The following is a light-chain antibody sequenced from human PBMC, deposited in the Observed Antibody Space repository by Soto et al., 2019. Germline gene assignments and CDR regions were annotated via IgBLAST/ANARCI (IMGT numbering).Light chain of an antibody. Sequence: EIVLTQSPATLSLSPGERATLSCMASQSVSSYLAWYQQKPGQAPRLLIYDASNRATGIPARFSGSGSGTDFTLTISSREPEDFAVYYCQQRSNWLTVGGGTNVEIK. V-gene: IGKV3-11*01. CDR2: DAS. J-gene: IGKJ4*02. CDR1: QSVSSY. CDR3: QQRSNWLT.